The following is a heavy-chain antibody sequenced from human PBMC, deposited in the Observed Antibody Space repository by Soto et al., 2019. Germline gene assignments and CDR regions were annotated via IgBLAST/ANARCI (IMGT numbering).Heavy chain of an antibody. CDR3: ARQKRIGDYVDY. CDR2: IYYSGST. D-gene: IGHD2-15*01. V-gene: IGHV4-39*01. Sequence: SETLSLTCTVSGDSISSSSYYWGWIRQPPGKGLEWIGSIYYSGSTYYNPSLKSRVTISVDTSKNQFSLKLSSVTAADTAVYYCARQKRIGDYVDYWGQGTLVTVSS. CDR1: GDSISSSSYY. J-gene: IGHJ4*02.